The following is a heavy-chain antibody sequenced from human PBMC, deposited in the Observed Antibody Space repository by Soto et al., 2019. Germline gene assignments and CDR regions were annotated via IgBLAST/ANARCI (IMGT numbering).Heavy chain of an antibody. CDR1: GFRFSSYS. Sequence: GGSLRLSCADSGFRFSSYSMSWVRQTPGKGLEWVAAITATGDRTYYADSVTGRFTISRGNSKKTHYLQMTSLRAEDTAMYYCATMNGYFEYWGQGTPVTVSS. J-gene: IGHJ4*02. CDR2: ITATGDRT. V-gene: IGHV3-23*01. CDR3: ATMNGYFEY. D-gene: IGHD3-22*01.